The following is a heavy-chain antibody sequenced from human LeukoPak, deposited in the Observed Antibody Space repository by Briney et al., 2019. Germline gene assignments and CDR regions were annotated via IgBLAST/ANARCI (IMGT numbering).Heavy chain of an antibody. D-gene: IGHD3-10*01. Sequence: SETLSLTCTVFGGSISSYYWSWIRQPPGKGLEWIGYIYYSGSTNYNPSLKSRVTISVDTSKNQFSLKLSSVTAADTAVYYCARGGYYYGSGSSYYFDYWGQGTLVTVSS. CDR3: ARGGYYYGSGSSYYFDY. J-gene: IGHJ4*02. CDR2: IYYSGST. V-gene: IGHV4-59*01. CDR1: GGSISSYY.